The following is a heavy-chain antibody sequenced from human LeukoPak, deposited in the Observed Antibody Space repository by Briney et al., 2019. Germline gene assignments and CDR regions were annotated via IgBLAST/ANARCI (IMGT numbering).Heavy chain of an antibody. D-gene: IGHD6-13*01. V-gene: IGHV3-53*01. CDR1: GFTVSSNY. Sequence: GGSLRLSCAASGFTVSSNYMSWVRQAPGKGLEWVSVIYSGGSTYYADSVKGRFTISRDNSKNTLYLQMNSLRAEDTAVYYCARDPQIAAAGIRRYNWFDPWGQGTLVTVSS. CDR3: ARDPQIAAAGIRRYNWFDP. CDR2: IYSGGST. J-gene: IGHJ5*02.